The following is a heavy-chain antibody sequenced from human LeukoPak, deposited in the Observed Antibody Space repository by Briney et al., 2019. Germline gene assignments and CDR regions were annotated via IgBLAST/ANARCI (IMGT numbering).Heavy chain of an antibody. D-gene: IGHD3-16*01. V-gene: IGHV4-34*01. Sequence: SETLSLTCGVYGGSFSGYWSWIRQPPGKGLEWIGQIRHTGSTSYNPSLRSRVTISGGTSKNQFSLKLTSVTGADTAVYYCARHGGYYFDYWGQGTLVTVSS. CDR2: IRHTGST. CDR1: GGSFSGY. CDR3: ARHGGYYFDY. J-gene: IGHJ4*02.